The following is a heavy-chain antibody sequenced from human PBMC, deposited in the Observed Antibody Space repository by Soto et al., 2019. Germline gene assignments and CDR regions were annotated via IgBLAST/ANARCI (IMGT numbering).Heavy chain of an antibody. D-gene: IGHD3-22*01. J-gene: IGHJ4*02. CDR2: IKQDGSEK. CDR3: AKNYYDSRGSIGPWGY. CDR1: GFTFSSYW. Sequence: GGSLRISCAASGFTFSSYWMSWVRQAPGKGLEWVANIKQDGSEKYYVDSVKGRFTISRDNVKNSLYLQMNSLRAEDTAVYYCAKNYYDSRGSIGPWGYWGQGTLVTVSS. V-gene: IGHV3-7*01.